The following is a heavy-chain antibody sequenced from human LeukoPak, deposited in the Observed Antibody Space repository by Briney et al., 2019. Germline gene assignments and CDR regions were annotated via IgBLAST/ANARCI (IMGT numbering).Heavy chain of an antibody. V-gene: IGHV3-74*01. CDR3: ARVPVFAHTYYYDSSGLAFDY. D-gene: IGHD3-22*01. CDR1: GFTFSNYW. CDR2: INSDGINT. Sequence: PGGSLRLSCAASGFTFSNYWMHWVRQAPGKGLVWVSRINSDGINTSYADSVKGRFTISRDNAKNTLYLQMNSLRAEDTAVYYCARVPVFAHTYYYDSSGLAFDYWGQGTLVTVSS. J-gene: IGHJ4*02.